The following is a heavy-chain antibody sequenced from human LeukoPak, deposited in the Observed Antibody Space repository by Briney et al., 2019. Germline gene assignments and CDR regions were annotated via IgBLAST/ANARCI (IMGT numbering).Heavy chain of an antibody. CDR1: GVSVSSNSAA. Sequence: SQTLSLTCAISGVSVSSNSAAWNWLRQSPSRGLEWLGRTYYRSKWSNNYAISVKSRITINPDTSKNQFSLQLNSVTPEDTAVYYCARGLYDSSWYYLDYWGQGTLVTVSS. V-gene: IGHV6-1*01. CDR2: TYYRSKWSN. J-gene: IGHJ4*02. D-gene: IGHD6-13*01. CDR3: ARGLYDSSWYYLDY.